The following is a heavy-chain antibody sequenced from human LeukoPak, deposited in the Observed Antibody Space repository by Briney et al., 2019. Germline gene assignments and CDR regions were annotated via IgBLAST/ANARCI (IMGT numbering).Heavy chain of an antibody. CDR2: IIPILGIA. J-gene: IGHJ6*02. V-gene: IGHV1-69*10. CDR1: GGTFSSYA. CDR3: ARPRDPYYYYYGMDV. Sequence: PSVKVSCKASGGTFSSYAISWVRQAPGQGLEWMGGIIPILGIANYAQKFQGRVTITADKSTSTAYMELSSLRSEDTPMYYCARPRDPYYYYYGMDVWGQGTKVTVSS.